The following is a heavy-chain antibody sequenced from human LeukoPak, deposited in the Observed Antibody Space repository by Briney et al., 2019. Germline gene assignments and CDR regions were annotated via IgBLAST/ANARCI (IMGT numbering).Heavy chain of an antibody. CDR3: ARGQLTDDLDY. V-gene: IGHV1-46*01. D-gene: IGHD1-14*01. CDR1: GYTFTSYY. Sequence: ASVKVSCKASGYTFTSYYMHWVRQAPGQGLEWMGIINPSGGSTSYAQKIQGRVTMTRDTSISTAYMELSRLRSDDTAVYYCARGQLTDDLDYWGQGTLVTVSS. J-gene: IGHJ4*02. CDR2: INPSGGST.